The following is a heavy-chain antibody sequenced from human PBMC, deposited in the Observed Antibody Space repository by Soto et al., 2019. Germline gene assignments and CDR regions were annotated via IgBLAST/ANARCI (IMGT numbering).Heavy chain of an antibody. D-gene: IGHD1-20*01. J-gene: IGHJ4*02. CDR1: SGSISVTNVF. Sequence: SETLSLTCTVSSGSISVTNVFWGWVRQPPGKGLEWIGNIDYSGTAYFSPSLATRVTFHVDTSKNQFSLTHYSVTAADTAVYYCARITGPHLDYWGQGILVTVFS. V-gene: IGHV4-39*01. CDR3: ARITGPHLDY. CDR2: IDYSGTA.